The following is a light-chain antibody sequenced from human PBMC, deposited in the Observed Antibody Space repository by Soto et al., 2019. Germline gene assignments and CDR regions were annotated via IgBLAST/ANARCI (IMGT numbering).Light chain of an antibody. J-gene: IGLJ3*02. V-gene: IGLV1-47*02. Sequence: QSVLTQPPSASGTPGQRITISCSGGDSNIGSNPVFWYQQLPGTAPKLLISNTDQRPSGVPDRFSGAKSGTSASLAISGLRFEDEADYYCAAWDDRQTAFWVFGGGTKVTVL. CDR2: NTD. CDR3: AAWDDRQTAFWV. CDR1: DSNIGSNP.